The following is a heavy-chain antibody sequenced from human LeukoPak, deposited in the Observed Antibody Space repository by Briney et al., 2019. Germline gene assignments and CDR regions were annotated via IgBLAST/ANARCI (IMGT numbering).Heavy chain of an antibody. Sequence: SPSETLSLTCTVSGGSISSYYWNWIRQPPGKGLEWIGYIHYSGSTYYNPSLKSRVTISVGTSKNQFSLKLSSVTAADTAVYYCARFQETYYYGSGSYPPDYWGQGTLVTVSS. V-gene: IGHV4-59*08. J-gene: IGHJ4*02. CDR1: GGSISSYY. CDR2: IHYSGST. CDR3: ARFQETYYYGSGSYPPDY. D-gene: IGHD3-10*01.